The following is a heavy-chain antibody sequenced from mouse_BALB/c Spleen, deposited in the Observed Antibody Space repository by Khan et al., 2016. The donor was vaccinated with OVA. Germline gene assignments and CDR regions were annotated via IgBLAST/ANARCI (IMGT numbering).Heavy chain of an antibody. J-gene: IGHJ3*01. CDR2: IFPNNGDT. V-gene: IGHV1S29*02. D-gene: IGHD1-2*01. Sequence: VQLQQSGPDLVKPGASVRISCKTSGYTFTDFNLDWVKQSHGTSLEWIGYIFPNNGDTGYNQKFKTKATLTVDSSSSTAYMELRSLTSEDSAVYYCSRAGYGSFAYWGPGTLVTVSA. CDR3: SRAGYGSFAY. CDR1: GYTFTDFN.